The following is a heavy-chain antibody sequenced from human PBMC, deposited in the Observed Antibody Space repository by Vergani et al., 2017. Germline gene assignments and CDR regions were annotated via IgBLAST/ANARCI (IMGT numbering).Heavy chain of an antibody. V-gene: IGHV1-2*02. CDR2: INPNSGGT. CDR1: GYTFTGYY. Sequence: QVQLVQSGAEVKKPGASVKVSCKASGYTFTGYYMHWVRQAPGQGLEWMGWINPNSGGTNYAQKFQGRVTMTRDTSLSTAYMELSRLRSDDTAVYYCARAESYYDCWSGEGYYYYYGMDVWGQGNT. CDR3: ARAESYYDCWSGEGYYYYYGMDV. J-gene: IGHJ6*02. D-gene: IGHD3-3*01.